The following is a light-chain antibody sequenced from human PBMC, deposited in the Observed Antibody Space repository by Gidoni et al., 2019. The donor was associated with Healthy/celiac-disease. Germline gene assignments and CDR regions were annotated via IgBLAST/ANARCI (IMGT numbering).Light chain of an antibody. Sequence: DIQMTQSPSTLSASVGDRVTITCRSIQSISSWLAWYQKEPGKAPKLLIYKSSSLESGVPSRFSGSGSGTEFTRTISRQQPDDFANYCCQHLGTFGQGTKVEIK. CDR3: QHLGT. CDR1: QSISSW. CDR2: KSS. V-gene: IGKV1-5*03. J-gene: IGKJ1*01.